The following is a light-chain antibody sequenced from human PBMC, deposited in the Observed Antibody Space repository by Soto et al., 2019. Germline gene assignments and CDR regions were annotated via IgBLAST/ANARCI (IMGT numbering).Light chain of an antibody. CDR3: QQYNNWWA. CDR2: GAS. V-gene: IGKV3-15*01. J-gene: IGKJ1*01. CDR1: QSFGSN. Sequence: EIVMTQSPGTLSVSPGERATLSCRASQSFGSNLAWYQQKPGQAPRLLIYGASTRSTGIPARFSGSGSGTEFTLTISSLQSEDFAVYYCQQYNNWWAFGQGTKVEIK.